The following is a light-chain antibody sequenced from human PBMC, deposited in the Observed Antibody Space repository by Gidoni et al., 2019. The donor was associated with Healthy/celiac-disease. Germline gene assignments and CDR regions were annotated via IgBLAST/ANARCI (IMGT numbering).Light chain of an antibody. CDR1: QSISSY. V-gene: IGKV1-39*01. CDR3: QQSYSTPPIT. Sequence: DIQMTQSPSSLSASVGDRVTITCRASQSISSYLNWYQQKPGKAPKVLLYAASSLQSGVPSRFSGSGSGTDFTLTISSLQPEDFATYYCQQSYSTPPITFGGXTKVEIK. J-gene: IGKJ4*01. CDR2: AAS.